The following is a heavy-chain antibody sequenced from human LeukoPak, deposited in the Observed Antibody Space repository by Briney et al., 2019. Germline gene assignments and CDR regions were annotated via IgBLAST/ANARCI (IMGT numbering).Heavy chain of an antibody. Sequence: NPSETLSLTCTVSGGSISSYYWSWIRQPPGKGLEWIGYIYYSGSTNYNPSLKSRVTISVDTSKNQFSLKLSSVTAADTAVYYCASSLGGGHWYFELWGRGTLVTVSS. CDR3: ASSLGGGHWYFEL. CDR2: IYYSGST. D-gene: IGHD3-16*01. CDR1: GGSISSYY. V-gene: IGHV4-59*01. J-gene: IGHJ2*01.